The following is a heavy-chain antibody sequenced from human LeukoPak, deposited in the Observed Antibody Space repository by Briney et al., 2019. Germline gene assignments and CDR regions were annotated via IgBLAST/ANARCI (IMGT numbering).Heavy chain of an antibody. CDR2: IYYSGST. CDR3: ARVRPGYSSGWYTRGDAFDI. Sequence: PSETLSLTCTVSGGSISSYYWSWIRQPPGKGLEWIGYIYYSGSTNYNPSLKSRVTISVDTSKNQFSLKLSSVTAADTAVYYCARVRPGYSSGWYTRGDAFDIWGQGTMVTVSS. CDR1: GGSISSYY. J-gene: IGHJ3*02. V-gene: IGHV4-59*01. D-gene: IGHD6-19*01.